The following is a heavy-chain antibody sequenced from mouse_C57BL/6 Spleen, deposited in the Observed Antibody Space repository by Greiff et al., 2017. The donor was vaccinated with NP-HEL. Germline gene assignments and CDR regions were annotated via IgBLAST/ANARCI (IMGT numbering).Heavy chain of an antibody. CDR2: ISSGGSYT. Sequence: EVPLVESGGDLVKPGGSLKLSCAASGFTFSSYGMSWVRQTPDKRLEWVATISSGGSYTYYPHSVKGRFPISRDNAKNTLYLQMSSLKSEDTAMYYCASLTTVGYWGQGTTLTVSS. V-gene: IGHV5-6*01. CDR3: ASLTTVGY. CDR1: GFTFSSYG. J-gene: IGHJ2*01. D-gene: IGHD1-1*01.